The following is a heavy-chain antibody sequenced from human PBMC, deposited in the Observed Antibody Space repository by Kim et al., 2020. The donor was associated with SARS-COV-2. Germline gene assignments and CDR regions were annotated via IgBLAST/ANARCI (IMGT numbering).Heavy chain of an antibody. D-gene: IGHD3-22*01. J-gene: IGHJ3*02. CDR3: AREGFPEGTYYYDSSGYYPVDAFDI. V-gene: IGHV4-34*01. CDR2: INHSGST. CDR1: GGSFSGYY. Sequence: SETLSLTCAVYGGSFSGYYWSWIRQPPGKGLEWIGEINHSGSTNYNPSLKSRVTISVDTSKNQFSLKLSSVTAADTAVYYCAREGFPEGTYYYDSSGYYPVDAFDIWGQGTMVTVSS.